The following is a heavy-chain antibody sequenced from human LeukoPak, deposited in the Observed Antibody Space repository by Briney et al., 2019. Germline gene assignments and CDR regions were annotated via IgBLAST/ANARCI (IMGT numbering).Heavy chain of an antibody. V-gene: IGHV3-48*04. D-gene: IGHD5-18*01. CDR1: GFTFSSYS. J-gene: IGHJ4*02. Sequence: GGSLRLSCAASGFTFSSYSMNWVRQAPGKGLEWVSYISSSSSTIYYADSVKGRFTISRDNSKNSLYLQMNSLRTEDTALYYCAKGGQWLLGYWGQGTLVTVSS. CDR3: AKGGQWLLGY. CDR2: ISSSSSTI.